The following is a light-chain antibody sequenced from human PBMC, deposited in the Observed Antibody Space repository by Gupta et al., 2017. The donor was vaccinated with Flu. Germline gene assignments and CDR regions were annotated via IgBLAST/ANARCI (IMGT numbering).Light chain of an antibody. CDR2: VAS. V-gene: IGKV3-20*01. CDR1: QSVSSSY. J-gene: IGKJ1*01. CDR3: QQYGSSPET. Sequence: ERATLSCRASQSVSSSYLAWYQQKPGQAPRLLIYVASSRATGIPDRFSGSGSGTDFTLTISRLEPEDFAVYYCQQYGSSPETFGQGTKVEIK.